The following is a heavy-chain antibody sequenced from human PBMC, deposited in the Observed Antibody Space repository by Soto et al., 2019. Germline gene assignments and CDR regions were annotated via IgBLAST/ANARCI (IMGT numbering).Heavy chain of an antibody. J-gene: IGHJ4*02. D-gene: IGHD5-12*01. Sequence: XESLKISCKGCGYSLSSYWITWVRQKPGEALEWLGRISPSDSYTDYSPTFQGHVSISTDKYTNTVYLEWSSLKASDTAMYYCARRIYNGYEIFDYWGQGTRVTVSS. CDR2: ISPSDSYT. CDR3: ARRIYNGYEIFDY. V-gene: IGHV5-10-1*01. CDR1: GYSLSSYW.